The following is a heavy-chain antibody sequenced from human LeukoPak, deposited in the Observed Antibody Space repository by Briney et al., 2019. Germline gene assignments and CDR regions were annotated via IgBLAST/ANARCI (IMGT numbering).Heavy chain of an antibody. CDR1: GYTFTNYD. Sequence: ASVKVSCKASGYTFTNYDINWVRQAPGQGLEWMGWISAYNGNTNYAQKFQGRVTMTTDTSTSTAYMELRSLRSDDTAVYYCARAPTITGTTNWFDPWGQGTLVTVSS. V-gene: IGHV1-18*01. CDR3: ARAPTITGTTNWFDP. J-gene: IGHJ5*02. CDR2: ISAYNGNT. D-gene: IGHD1-20*01.